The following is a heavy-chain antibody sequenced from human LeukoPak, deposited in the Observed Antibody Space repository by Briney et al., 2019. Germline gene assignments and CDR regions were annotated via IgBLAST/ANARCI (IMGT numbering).Heavy chain of an antibody. CDR1: SGSISLYY. CDR3: ARGRGSLTY. J-gene: IGHJ4*02. Sequence: SETLSLTCTVSSGSISLYYWSWIRQPPGKGLEWIGYFYDTRSPKYNPSLERRVTISVDMSRNQFSLNLTSLAAADTAVYYCARGRGSLTYWGQGTLATVSS. D-gene: IGHD3-10*01. CDR2: FYDTRSP. V-gene: IGHV4-59*01.